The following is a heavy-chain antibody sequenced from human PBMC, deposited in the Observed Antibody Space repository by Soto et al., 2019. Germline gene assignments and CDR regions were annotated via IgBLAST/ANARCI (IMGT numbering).Heavy chain of an antibody. CDR1: GYTFTSYG. Sequence: QVQLVQSGAEVKKPGASVKVSCKASGYTFTSYGISWVRQAPGQGLEWMGWISAYNGNTNYAQKLQGRVTMTTDTSTSTDYMELRSLRSDDTAVYYCARDDANYYDSSGYLPTGDYWGQGTLVTVSS. V-gene: IGHV1-18*01. CDR3: ARDDANYYDSSGYLPTGDY. J-gene: IGHJ4*02. CDR2: ISAYNGNT. D-gene: IGHD3-22*01.